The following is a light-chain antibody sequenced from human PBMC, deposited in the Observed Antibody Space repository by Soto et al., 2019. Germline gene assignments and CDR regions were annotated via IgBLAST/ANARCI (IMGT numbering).Light chain of an antibody. J-gene: IGLJ2*01. V-gene: IGLV1-40*01. CDR1: SSNIGAGYD. CDR3: QSYDSSLSVVV. Sequence: QSVLTQPPSESGAPGQRVTISCTGSSSNIGAGYDVHWYQHLPGTAPKVLIYRNSNRPSGVPDRVSGSKSDTSASLAITGLQAEDEADYYCQSYDSSLSVVVFGGGTKLTVL. CDR2: RNS.